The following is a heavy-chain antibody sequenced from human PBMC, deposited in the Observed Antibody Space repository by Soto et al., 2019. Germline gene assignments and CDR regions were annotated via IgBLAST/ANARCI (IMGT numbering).Heavy chain of an antibody. Sequence: GASLKISCKGSGYSFTSYWIGWVRQMPGKGLEWMGIIYPGDSDTRYSPSFQGQVTISADKSISTAYLQWSSLKASDTAMYYCARRSISGTYYYDSSGYASLNLFDPWGQGTLVTVSS. CDR3: ARRSISGTYYYDSSGYASLNLFDP. J-gene: IGHJ5*02. V-gene: IGHV5-51*01. CDR2: IYPGDSDT. D-gene: IGHD3-22*01. CDR1: GYSFTSYW.